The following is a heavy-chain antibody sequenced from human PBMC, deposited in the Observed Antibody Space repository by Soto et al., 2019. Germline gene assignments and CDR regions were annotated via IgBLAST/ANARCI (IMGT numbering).Heavy chain of an antibody. CDR3: ASSYYYDSSGYYSVVD. D-gene: IGHD3-22*01. Sequence: ASVKVSCKASGYTFTSYYMHWVRQAPGQGLEWMGIINPSGGSTSYAQKFQGRVTMTRDTSTSTVYMELSSLRSEDTAVYYCASSYYYDSSGYYSVVDWGQGPLVTVSS. V-gene: IGHV1-46*01. CDR2: INPSGGST. J-gene: IGHJ4*02. CDR1: GYTFTSYY.